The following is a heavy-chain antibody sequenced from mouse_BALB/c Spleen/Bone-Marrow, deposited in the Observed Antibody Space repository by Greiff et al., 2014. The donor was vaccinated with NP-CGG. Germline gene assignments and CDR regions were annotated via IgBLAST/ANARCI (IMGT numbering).Heavy chain of an antibody. CDR2: ISTYSGNT. CDR3: ARGATVVATNFDY. J-gene: IGHJ2*01. V-gene: IGHV1-67*01. CDR1: GYTFTDYA. Sequence: VQLQQSGPELVRPGVSVKISCKGSGYTFTDYAMHWVKQSHAKSLEWIGVISTYSGNTNYNQKLKGKATMTVDKSSSTAYMELARLTSEDSAIYYGARGATVVATNFDYWGQGTTLTVSS. D-gene: IGHD1-1*01.